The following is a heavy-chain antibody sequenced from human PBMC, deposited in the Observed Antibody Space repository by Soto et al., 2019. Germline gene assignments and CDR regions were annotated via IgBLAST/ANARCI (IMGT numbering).Heavy chain of an antibody. CDR2: LSGGGANT. Sequence: EVQLLESGGGLVQPGGSLRLSCAASGFTFSTYSMDWVRQAPGKGLAWVAGLSGGGANTFYADSVKGRFTISVDNSKNTVYLQMNSPRVEDTAVYDCARWDGYGDEWGQGTLVTVSS. CDR1: GFTFSTYS. J-gene: IGHJ4*02. CDR3: ARWDGYGDE. D-gene: IGHD5-12*01. V-gene: IGHV3-23*01.